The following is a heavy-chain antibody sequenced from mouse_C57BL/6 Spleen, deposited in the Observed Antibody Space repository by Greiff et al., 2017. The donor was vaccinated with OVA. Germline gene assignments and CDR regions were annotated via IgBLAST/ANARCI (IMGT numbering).Heavy chain of an antibody. V-gene: IGHV3-6*01. CDR1: GYSITSGYS. Sequence: EVQLQQSGPGLVKPSQSLSLTCSVTGYSITSGYSWNWIRQFPGNKLEWMGYISYDGSNNYNPSLKNRISITRDTSKNQFFLKLNSVTTEDTATYYCARGPPYYGSSYDYFDYWGQGTTLTVSS. D-gene: IGHD1-1*01. CDR2: ISYDGSN. CDR3: ARGPPYYGSSYDYFDY. J-gene: IGHJ2*01.